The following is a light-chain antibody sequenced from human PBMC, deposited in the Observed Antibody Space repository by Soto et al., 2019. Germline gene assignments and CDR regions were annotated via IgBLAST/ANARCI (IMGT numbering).Light chain of an antibody. CDR1: SSDVVNYNF. J-gene: IGLJ3*02. V-gene: IGLV2-23*02. CDR3: CSYAGGSTLL. CDR2: EVT. Sequence: QSALTQPASVSGSPGQSITMSCTGTSSDVVNYNFVSWYQQPPGKAPKLIIYEVTKRPSGVSSRFSASKSGNTASLTISGLQAEDAALYHCCSYAGGSTLLFGGGTKVTVL.